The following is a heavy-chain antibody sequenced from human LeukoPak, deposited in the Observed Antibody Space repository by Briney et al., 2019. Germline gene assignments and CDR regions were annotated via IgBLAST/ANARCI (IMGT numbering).Heavy chain of an antibody. CDR2: ISSSGSTI. Sequence: PGGSLRLSCAASGFTFSSYEMNWVRQAPGKELEWVSYISSSGSTIYYADSVKGRFTISRDNAKNSLYLQMNSLRAEDTAVYYCAREPYSGYDGGYYYYYYMDVWGKGTTVTVSS. D-gene: IGHD5-12*01. J-gene: IGHJ6*03. CDR1: GFTFSSYE. CDR3: AREPYSGYDGGYYYYYYMDV. V-gene: IGHV3-48*03.